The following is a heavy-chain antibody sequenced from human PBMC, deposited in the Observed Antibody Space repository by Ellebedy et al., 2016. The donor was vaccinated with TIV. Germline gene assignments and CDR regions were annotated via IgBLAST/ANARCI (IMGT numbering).Heavy chain of an antibody. CDR2: INHSGST. CDR3: ARADQDYYYGMDV. V-gene: IGHV4-34*01. Sequence: MPSETLSLTCAVYGVSFSGYYWSWIRQPPGKGLEWIGEINHSGSTNYNPSLKSRVTVSVDTSKNQFSLKLSSVTAADTAVYYCARADQDYYYGMDVWGQGTTVTVSS. J-gene: IGHJ6*02. CDR1: GVSFSGYY.